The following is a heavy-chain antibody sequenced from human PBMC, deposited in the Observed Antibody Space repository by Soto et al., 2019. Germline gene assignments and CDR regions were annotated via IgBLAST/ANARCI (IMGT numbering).Heavy chain of an antibody. V-gene: IGHV1-69*02. CDR1: GGTFSTYT. J-gene: IGHJ4*02. CDR2: IIPIVGIV. D-gene: IGHD1-26*01. Sequence: QVQLVQSGAEVKKPGSSVKVSCMASGGTFSTYTVTWVRQAPGQGLEWMGRIIPIVGIVNYAQKFQGRVTITADKSTSIAYMELSSLRSEDTAVYYCATITSGSYGGDYWGQGTLVTVSS. CDR3: ATITSGSYGGDY.